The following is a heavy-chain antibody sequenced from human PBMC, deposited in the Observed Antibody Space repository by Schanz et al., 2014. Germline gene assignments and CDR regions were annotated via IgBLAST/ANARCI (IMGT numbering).Heavy chain of an antibody. CDR2: ISSGGGST. D-gene: IGHD3-9*01. Sequence: EVQLVESGGGLVQPGGSLRLSCAASGFTFSSYAMSWVRQAPGKGLEWVSSISSGGGSTYYADSVKGRFTISRDNSKSTLYLQMSSLRADDTAVYYCAKAADWPVTRFDPWGQGTLVTVSS. J-gene: IGHJ5*02. CDR1: GFTFSSYA. V-gene: IGHV3-23*04. CDR3: AKAADWPVTRFDP.